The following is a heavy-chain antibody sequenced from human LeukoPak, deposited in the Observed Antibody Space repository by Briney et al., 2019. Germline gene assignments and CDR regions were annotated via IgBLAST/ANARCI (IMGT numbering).Heavy chain of an antibody. Sequence: GGSLRLSCAASGFTFSDHAMSWVRQAPGKGLEWVSALSGSGDRSYYADSVKGRFTISRDNSKNTLYLQMDSLRAEDTAIYYCAKEWKSSSSWFQYYFDSWGQGVLVTVSS. D-gene: IGHD6-13*01. J-gene: IGHJ4*02. CDR3: AKEWKSSSSWFQYYFDS. CDR2: LSGSGDRS. V-gene: IGHV3-23*01. CDR1: GFTFSDHA.